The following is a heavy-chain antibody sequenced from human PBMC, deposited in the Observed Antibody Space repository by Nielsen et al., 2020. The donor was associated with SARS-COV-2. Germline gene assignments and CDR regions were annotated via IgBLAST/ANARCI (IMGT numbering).Heavy chain of an antibody. CDR1: GASISGSSNY. Sequence: SETLSLTCTVSGASISGSSNYWSWIRQPLGKGLELIGYIYYRGSTNYNPSLKSRVTISVDTSKNQFSLKLSSVTAADTAVYYCARTITIFGVVIRGSMDVWGQGTTVTVSS. CDR2: IYYRGST. CDR3: ARTITIFGVVIRGSMDV. D-gene: IGHD3-3*01. V-gene: IGHV4-61*05. J-gene: IGHJ6*02.